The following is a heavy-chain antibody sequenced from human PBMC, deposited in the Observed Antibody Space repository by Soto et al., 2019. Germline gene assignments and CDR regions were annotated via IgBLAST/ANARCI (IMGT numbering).Heavy chain of an antibody. CDR1: GGSISSAIYY. CDR3: ATGLNYFDY. CDR2: IDHNGIT. Sequence: QVQLQESGPGLVKPSQTLSLTCTVSGGSISSAIYYWSWIRQPPGKGLEWFGYIDHNGITYYNPSLRSRVMFSVDTAKNQFSLKLSSVTAADTAVYYCATGLNYFDYWGQGSLVTVSS. J-gene: IGHJ4*02. V-gene: IGHV4-30-4*01.